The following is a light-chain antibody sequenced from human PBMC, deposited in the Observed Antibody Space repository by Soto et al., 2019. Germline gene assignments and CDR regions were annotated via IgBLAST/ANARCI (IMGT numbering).Light chain of an antibody. Sequence: EIVLTQSPGTLSLSPGERATLSCGASQSVSSSYLAWYQQKPGLAPRLLIYDASSRATGIPDRFSGTGSETAFTLAISRLEPGDFAVYYCQQYVTSPAITFGQGTRLEIK. CDR3: QQYVTSPAIT. CDR1: QSVSSSY. J-gene: IGKJ5*01. CDR2: DAS. V-gene: IGKV3D-20*01.